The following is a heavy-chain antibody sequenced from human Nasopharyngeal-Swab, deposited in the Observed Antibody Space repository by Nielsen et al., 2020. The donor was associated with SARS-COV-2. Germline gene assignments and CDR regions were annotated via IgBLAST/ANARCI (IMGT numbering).Heavy chain of an antibody. CDR2: ISANGDIT. CDR1: GFVFSKYA. V-gene: IGHV3-23*01. J-gene: IGHJ4*02. CDR3: TTDFYFDY. Sequence: GESLKISCAASGFVFSKYAMSWVRQAPGKGLEWVSAISANGDITNYADSVKGRFIISRDNSKNSLYLQLNSLRAEDTAVYYCTTDFYFDYWGQGTLGTVSS.